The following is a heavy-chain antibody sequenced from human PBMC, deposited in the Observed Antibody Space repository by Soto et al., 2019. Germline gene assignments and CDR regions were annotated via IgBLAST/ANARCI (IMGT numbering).Heavy chain of an antibody. Sequence: QVQLVESGGGVVQPGRSLRLSCAASGFTFSSYAMHWVRQATGKGLEWVAVISYDGSNKYYADSVKGRFTISRDNSKNTLYLQMNSLRDEDTAVYYCARVPSSSGRAHFDYWGQGTLVTVSS. CDR3: ARVPSSSGRAHFDY. CDR1: GFTFSSYA. J-gene: IGHJ4*02. CDR2: ISYDGSNK. V-gene: IGHV3-30-3*01. D-gene: IGHD2-15*01.